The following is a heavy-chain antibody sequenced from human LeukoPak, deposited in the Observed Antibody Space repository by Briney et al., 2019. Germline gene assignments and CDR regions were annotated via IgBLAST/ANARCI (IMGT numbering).Heavy chain of an antibody. CDR1: GYTFSSYG. CDR2: ISAYNGNT. CDR3: ARGGVDSSGYYLITIDY. Sequence: ASVKVSCKASGYTFSSYGITWVRQAPGQGPEWMGWISAYNGNTNYAQKFQGRVTMTTDTSTSTAHMELRSLRSDDTAVYYCARGGVDSSGYYLITIDYWGQGILVTVSS. D-gene: IGHD3-22*01. V-gene: IGHV1-18*01. J-gene: IGHJ4*02.